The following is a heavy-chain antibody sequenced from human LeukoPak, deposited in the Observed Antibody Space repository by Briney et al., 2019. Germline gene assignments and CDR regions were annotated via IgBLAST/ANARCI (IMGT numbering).Heavy chain of an antibody. J-gene: IGHJ4*02. CDR3: ARFSSSWSGLSTFDK. CDR1: GFTVSSNY. CDR2: IYSGGDT. Sequence: GGSLRLSCAASGFTVSSNYMSWVRQAPGKGLEWVSVIYSGGDTYHADSVKGRFTISRDNSKNTLFLHMNSLRAEDTAVYYCARFSSSWSGLSTFDKWGQGTLVTVSS. D-gene: IGHD6-13*01. V-gene: IGHV3-66*01.